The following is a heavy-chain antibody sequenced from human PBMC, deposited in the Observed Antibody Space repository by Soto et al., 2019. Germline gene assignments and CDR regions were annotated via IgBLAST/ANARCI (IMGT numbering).Heavy chain of an antibody. V-gene: IGHV1-18*01. CDR1: GYTFTSYG. J-gene: IGHJ5*02. CDR2: ISAYNGNT. D-gene: IGHD3-3*01. Sequence: ASVKVSCKASGYTFTSYGISWVRQAPGQGLEWMGWISAYNGNTNYAQKLQGRVTMTADTSTSTAYMELSSLRSEDTAVYYCARTDYDFWSGSLPPNYNWFAPWGQETLVTVPS. CDR3: ARTDYDFWSGSLPPNYNWFAP.